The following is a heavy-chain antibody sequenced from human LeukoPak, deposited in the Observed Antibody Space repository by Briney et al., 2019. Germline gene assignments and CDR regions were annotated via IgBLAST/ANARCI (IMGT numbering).Heavy chain of an antibody. CDR2: IYSGGST. Sequence: GGSLRLSCAASGFTVSSTYMSWVCQAPGEGPKWVSTIYSGGSTYYADSVKGRFSISRDNSKNTLYLQMNSLRVEDTAVYYCAGITARTYYFEYWGQGTLVTVSS. CDR1: GFTVSSTY. D-gene: IGHD6-13*01. V-gene: IGHV3-66*01. J-gene: IGHJ4*02. CDR3: AGITARTYYFEY.